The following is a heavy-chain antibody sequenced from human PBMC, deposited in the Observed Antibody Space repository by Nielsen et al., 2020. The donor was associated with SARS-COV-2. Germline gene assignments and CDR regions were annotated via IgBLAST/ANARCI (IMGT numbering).Heavy chain of an antibody. D-gene: IGHD3-16*02. CDR2: IYYSGST. Sequence: SETLSLTCTVSGGSISSGGYYWSWIRQHPGKGLEWIGYIYYSGSTYYNPSLKSRVTISVDTSKNQFSLKLSSVTAADTAVYYCAKFMANYVWGSYRPTPFDYWGQGTLVTVSS. V-gene: IGHV4-31*03. CDR3: AKFMANYVWGSYRPTPFDY. CDR1: GGSISSGGYY. J-gene: IGHJ4*02.